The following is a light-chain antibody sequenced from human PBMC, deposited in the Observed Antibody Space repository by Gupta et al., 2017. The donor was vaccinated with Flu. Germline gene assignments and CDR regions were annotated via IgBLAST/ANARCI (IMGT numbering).Light chain of an antibody. CDR3: CSYAGAYTWV. CDR2: DVS. CDR1: SSDVGGYNY. V-gene: IGLV2-11*01. Sequence: QSALTQPRTVSGSPGQPVTISCTGTSSDVGGYNYASWFQQHPGKAPELLIYDVSKRPSGVPHRSSGSKSGNTASLTISGLQAEDEADYYCCSYAGAYTWVFGGGTKLTVL. J-gene: IGLJ2*01.